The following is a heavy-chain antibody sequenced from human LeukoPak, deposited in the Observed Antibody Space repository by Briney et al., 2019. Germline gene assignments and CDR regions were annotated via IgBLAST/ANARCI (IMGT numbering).Heavy chain of an antibody. D-gene: IGHD3-22*01. J-gene: IGHJ1*01. V-gene: IGHV1-24*01. CDR1: GYTLTELS. CDR3: ATGAEYYYDSSGYHGHFQH. Sequence: ASVKVSCKVSGYTLTELSMHWVRQAPGKGLEWMGGFDPEDGETIYAQKFQGRVTMTEDTSTDTAYMELSSLRSEDTAVYYCATGAEYYYDSSGYHGHFQHWGQGTLVTVFS. CDR2: FDPEDGET.